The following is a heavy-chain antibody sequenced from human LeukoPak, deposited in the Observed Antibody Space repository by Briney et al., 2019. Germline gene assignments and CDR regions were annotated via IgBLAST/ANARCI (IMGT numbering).Heavy chain of an antibody. J-gene: IGHJ1*01. Sequence: PSETLSLTCTVSGGSISGYYWSWIRQSAGKGLEWIGRIHTTGGTNYNPSLESRVTMSLDTSKNQFSLNLTSVTAADTAVYYCARDSLPSVLEWSRNPQSLLYWGQGTLVTVSS. CDR3: ARDSLPSVLEWSRNPQSLLY. D-gene: IGHD3-3*01. CDR1: GGSISGYY. V-gene: IGHV4-4*07. CDR2: IHTTGGT.